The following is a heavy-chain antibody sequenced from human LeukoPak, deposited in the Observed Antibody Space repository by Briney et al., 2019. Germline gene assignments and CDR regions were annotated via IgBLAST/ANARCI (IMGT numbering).Heavy chain of an antibody. CDR1: VSNAW. D-gene: IGHD1-26*01. CDR3: TIDLDSGSYFDC. Sequence: NPGGSLRLSCAASVSNAWINWVRQAPGKGLEWVGRIKSKTDGGTTDYAGPVKGRFTTSRDDSKNTFYLQMDSMKTEDTAVYYCTIDLDSGSYFDCWGQGTLVTVSS. V-gene: IGHV3-15*01. CDR2: IKSKTDGGTT. J-gene: IGHJ4*02.